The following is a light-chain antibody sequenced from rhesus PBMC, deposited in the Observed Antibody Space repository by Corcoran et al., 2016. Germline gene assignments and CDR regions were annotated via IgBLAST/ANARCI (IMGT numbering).Light chain of an antibody. Sequence: DVVMTQSPLSLPVTPGQPASISCRSSQSLEHSDGKTSLNWLQQKPGQPPRRLIYQVSNRDSGVPDRFSGSGAGTDFTRKISRVEAEDVGVYYCVQGTNVLTFGGGTKVEIK. CDR1: QSLEHSDGKTS. CDR3: VQGTNVLT. CDR2: QVS. J-gene: IGKJ4*01. V-gene: IGKV2S8*01.